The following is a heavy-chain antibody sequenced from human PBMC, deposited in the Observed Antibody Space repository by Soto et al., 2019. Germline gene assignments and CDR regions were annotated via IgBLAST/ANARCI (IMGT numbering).Heavy chain of an antibody. J-gene: IGHJ5*02. CDR1: GYTFTSYG. CDR2: ISTYNGNT. V-gene: IGHV1-18*01. D-gene: IGHD6-6*01. CDR3: ARSLGYSSSDWFDP. Sequence: QVQLVQSGAEVKKPGASVKVSCKASGYTFTSYGITWVRQAPGQWLEWMGWISTYNGNTNYEQKLQGRVTMTTDTSTSTAYMELRSLRSDDTAVYYCARSLGYSSSDWFDPWGQGTLVTVSS.